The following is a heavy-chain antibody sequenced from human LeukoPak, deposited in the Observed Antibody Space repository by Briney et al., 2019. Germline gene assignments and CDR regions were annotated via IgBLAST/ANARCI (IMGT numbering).Heavy chain of an antibody. D-gene: IGHD3-3*01. CDR1: GGSISISSHY. V-gene: IGHV4-39*07. Sequence: SETLSLTCTVPGGSISISSHYWGWIRQPPGKGLEWIGSMYYRGSTYHNPSLKSRVTISVDTSKNQFSLKLSSVTAADTAVYYCARAPQITIFGVVITYWYFDLWGRGTLVTVSS. CDR2: MYYRGST. J-gene: IGHJ2*01. CDR3: ARAPQITIFGVVITYWYFDL.